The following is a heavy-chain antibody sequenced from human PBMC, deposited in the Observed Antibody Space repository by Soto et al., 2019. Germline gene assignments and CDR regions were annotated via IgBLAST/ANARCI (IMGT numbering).Heavy chain of an antibody. CDR3: ATIIVAAGKYFDY. D-gene: IGHD6-13*01. J-gene: IGHJ4*02. V-gene: IGHV3-66*01. CDR1: GFTVSSDY. Sequence: GGSLRLSCVVPGFTVSSDYMSWVRQAPGKGLEWVSVIYSGGTTYYADSVKGRFTISRDKSKNTLYLQMNSLRAEDTAVYYCATIIVAAGKYFDYWGQGALVTVSS. CDR2: IYSGGTT.